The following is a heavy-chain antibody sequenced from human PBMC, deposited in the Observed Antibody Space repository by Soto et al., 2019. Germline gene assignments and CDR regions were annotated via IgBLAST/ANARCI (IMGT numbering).Heavy chain of an antibody. CDR1: GYSFTSYW. CDR3: AGGGVRGVITRTRDYYRLDV. J-gene: IGHJ6*02. D-gene: IGHD3-10*01. CDR2: IYPGDSDT. Sequence: PRESLKNSCKGSGYSFTSYWNRWVRQMPGKSLEWMGIIYPGDSDTRYSPSFQGQVTISADKSISTAYLQWSSLKASDTAMYYCAGGGVRGVITRTRDYYRLDVWGQGTTVTVSS. V-gene: IGHV5-51*01.